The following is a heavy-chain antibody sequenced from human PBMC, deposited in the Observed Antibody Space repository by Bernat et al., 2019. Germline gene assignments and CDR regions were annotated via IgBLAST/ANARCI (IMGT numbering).Heavy chain of an antibody. CDR2: IWYDGSNK. Sequence: VQLVESGGGVVQPGRSLRLSCAASGFTFSSYGMHWVRQAPGKGLEWVAVIWYDGSNKYYADSVKGRFIISRDNSKNTLYLQMNSLRAEDTAVYYCARDQEKYYYDSSGYSGYYYGMDVWGQGTTVTVSS. CDR3: ARDQEKYYYDSSGYSGYYYGMDV. CDR1: GFTFSSYG. D-gene: IGHD3-22*01. V-gene: IGHV3-33*01. J-gene: IGHJ6*02.